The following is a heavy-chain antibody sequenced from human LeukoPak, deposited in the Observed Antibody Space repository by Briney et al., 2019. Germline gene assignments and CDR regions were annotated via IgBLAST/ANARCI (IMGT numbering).Heavy chain of an antibody. CDR3: AKGGQWLVPGLHAEYFQH. Sequence: SGGSLRLSCAASGFIFSSYGMHWVRQAPGKGLEWVAFIRYDGSNKYYADSVKGRFTTSRDNSKNTLYLQMNSLRAEDTAVYYCAKGGQWLVPGLHAEYFQHWGQGTLVTVSS. J-gene: IGHJ1*01. CDR1: GFIFSSYG. CDR2: IRYDGSNK. V-gene: IGHV3-30*02. D-gene: IGHD6-19*01.